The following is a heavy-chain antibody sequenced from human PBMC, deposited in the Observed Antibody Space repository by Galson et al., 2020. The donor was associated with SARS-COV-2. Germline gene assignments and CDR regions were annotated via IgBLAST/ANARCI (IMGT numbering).Heavy chain of an antibody. CDR2: IWSDGSYK. CDR1: GFTFSSYG. Sequence: GGSLRLSCAASGFTFSSYGMHWVRQAPGKGLEWVAVIWSDGSYKYDADSVKGRFTISRDNSKNTLSLQMNSLRAEDTALYYCARDSSMVAQGGDYWGQGTLVIVSS. D-gene: IGHD2-15*01. J-gene: IGHJ4*02. CDR3: ARDSSMVAQGGDY. V-gene: IGHV3-33*01.